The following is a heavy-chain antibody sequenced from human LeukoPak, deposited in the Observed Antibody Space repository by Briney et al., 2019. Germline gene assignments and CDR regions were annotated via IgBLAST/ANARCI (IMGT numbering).Heavy chain of an antibody. CDR2: IYTSGST. CDR3: ARESRERRWFDP. J-gene: IGHJ5*02. V-gene: IGHV4-61*02. Sequence: PSETLSLTCTVSGGSISSGSYYWSWIRQPAGKGLEWIGRIYTSGSTNYNPSLKSRVTISVDTSKNQFPLKLSSVTAADTAVYYCARESRERRWFDPWGQGTLVTVSS. CDR1: GGSISSGSYY. D-gene: IGHD1-1*01.